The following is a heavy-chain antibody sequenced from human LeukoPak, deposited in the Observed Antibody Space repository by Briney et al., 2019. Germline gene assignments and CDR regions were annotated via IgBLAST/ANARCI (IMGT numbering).Heavy chain of an antibody. Sequence: SETLSRNCAGSAYSISSGYYWGWVRQPPGKGLAWIGRIYHSGGTYYNPSLKSRVTISVDTSKTQYSLTLSSAPAADTGVYLCERTTGTTTIYCWGQRTLVTASS. CDR3: ERTTGTTTIYC. J-gene: IGHJ4*02. CDR2: IYHSGGT. D-gene: IGHD1-1*01. V-gene: IGHV4-38-2*01. CDR1: AYSISSGYY.